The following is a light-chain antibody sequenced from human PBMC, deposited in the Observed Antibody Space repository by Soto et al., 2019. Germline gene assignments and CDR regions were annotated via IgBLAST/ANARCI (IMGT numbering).Light chain of an antibody. J-gene: IGKJ3*01. Sequence: DIQMTQSPSSLSASVGDRVTITCQASQGISNYLNWYQQKPGKAPKLLIYDASNLETGVPSRFSGSGSGTDFTFTISSLQPEDIATYYCQQYGSLFTFGPGTKVDIK. V-gene: IGKV1-33*01. CDR1: QGISNY. CDR3: QQYGSLFT. CDR2: DAS.